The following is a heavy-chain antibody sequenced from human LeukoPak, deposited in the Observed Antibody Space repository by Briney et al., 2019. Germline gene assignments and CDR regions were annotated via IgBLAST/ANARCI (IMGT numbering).Heavy chain of an antibody. CDR2: ISGSGAGT. J-gene: IGHJ4*02. V-gene: IGHV3-23*01. CDR1: GFTFSHCA. CDR3: AKNGRDDPDTYFFDF. Sequence: GGSLRLSCAASGFTFSHCAMSWVRQAPGTGLEWVSAISGSGAGTNYADSVKGRFTISRDNSKNTLYLQMNSLRAEDTAVYYCAKNGRDDPDTYFFDFWGQGPLVTVSS. D-gene: IGHD1-1*01.